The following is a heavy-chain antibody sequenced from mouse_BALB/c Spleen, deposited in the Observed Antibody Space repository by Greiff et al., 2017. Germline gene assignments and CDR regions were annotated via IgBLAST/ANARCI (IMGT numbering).Heavy chain of an antibody. D-gene: IGHD2-14*01. CDR2: ILPGSGST. Sequence: QVQLQQSGAELMKPGASVKISCKATGYTFSSYWIEWVKQRPGHGLEWIGEILPGSGSTNYNEKFKGKATFTADTSSNTAYMQLSSLTSEDSAVYYCSRSGYRYDEAYWGQGTLVTVSA. CDR1: GYTFSSYW. J-gene: IGHJ3*01. CDR3: SRSGYRYDEAY. V-gene: IGHV1-9*01.